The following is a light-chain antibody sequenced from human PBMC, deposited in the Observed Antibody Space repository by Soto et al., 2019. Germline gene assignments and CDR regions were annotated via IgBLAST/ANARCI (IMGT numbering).Light chain of an antibody. Sequence: ETGMTQSPAPLSWSSGEKTTLSCRASPSVSSTSAWYQQRPGQAPRLLIYGASTRATGIPARFSGSGSGTEFTLTISSLQSDDLAVYYCQQYNNFLLTFGGVT. V-gene: IGKV3-15*01. CDR3: QQYNNFLLT. CDR2: GAS. J-gene: IGKJ4*01. CDR1: PSVSST.